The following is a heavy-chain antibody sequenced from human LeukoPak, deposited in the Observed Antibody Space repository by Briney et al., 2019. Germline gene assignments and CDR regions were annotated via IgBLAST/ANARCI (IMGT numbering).Heavy chain of an antibody. D-gene: IGHD2-15*01. V-gene: IGHV3-30-3*01. Sequence: GGSLRLSCAASGFTFSSYAMHWVRQAPGKGLEWVAVISYDGSNKYYADFVKGRFTISRDNSKNTLYLQMNSLRAEDTAVYYCARAADCSGGSCYPQVAFDIWGQGTMVTVSS. J-gene: IGHJ3*02. CDR1: GFTFSSYA. CDR2: ISYDGSNK. CDR3: ARAADCSGGSCYPQVAFDI.